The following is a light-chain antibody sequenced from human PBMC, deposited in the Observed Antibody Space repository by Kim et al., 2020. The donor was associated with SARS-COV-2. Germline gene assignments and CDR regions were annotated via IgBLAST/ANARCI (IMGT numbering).Light chain of an antibody. Sequence: GRLVNSSGTGTSCDVGQYTYVSWHRQQPGKTPRRRIYEVPWRPSGVPVRFSGSKSGNTASLTVCGLQAEDEADYYCSSYAATNNLVFGGGTQLTVL. J-gene: IGLJ3*02. CDR3: SSYAATNNLV. CDR1: SCDVGQYTY. V-gene: IGLV2-8*01. CDR2: EVP.